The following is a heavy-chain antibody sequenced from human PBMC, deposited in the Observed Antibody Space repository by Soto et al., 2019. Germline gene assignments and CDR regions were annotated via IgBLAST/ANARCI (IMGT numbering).Heavy chain of an antibody. CDR1: GYTFSDYY. D-gene: IGHD6-6*01. CDR2: INPNSGGT. CDR3: ARVISVAARPGIGF. J-gene: IGHJ4*02. V-gene: IGHV1-2*02. Sequence: ASVKVSCKASGYTFSDYYLHWVRQAPGQGLEWMGWINPNSGGTKYAQKFQGRVTMTRDMSVSTAYMELSRLGSGDTAVYYCARVISVAARPGIGFWGQGXLVTVYS.